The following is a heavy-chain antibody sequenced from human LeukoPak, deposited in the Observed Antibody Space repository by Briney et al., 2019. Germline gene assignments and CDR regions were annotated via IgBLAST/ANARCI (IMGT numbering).Heavy chain of an antibody. D-gene: IGHD5-12*01. CDR1: GFTFRSYA. V-gene: IGHV3-23*01. CDR3: ARGNYGSDRGYFDY. J-gene: IGHJ4*02. CDR2: ISGSGGST. Sequence: PGGSLRLSCAASGFTFRSYAMRWVRQAPGKGLEWVSAISGSGGSTYYADSVKGRFTISRDNSKNTLYLQMNSLRAEDTAIYYCARGNYGSDRGYFDYWGQGTLVTVSS.